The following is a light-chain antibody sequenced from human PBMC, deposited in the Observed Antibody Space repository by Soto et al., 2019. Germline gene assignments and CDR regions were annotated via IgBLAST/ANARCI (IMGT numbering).Light chain of an antibody. J-gene: IGKJ1*01. CDR3: QKYNTAPLT. CDR1: QGIDNY. Sequence: IQMTQSPSSLSASVGDRVTITCRASQGIDNYLVWYQQKPGKVPKLLISAASTLQSGVPSRFRGSGSGTDFTLTISSLQPEDVATYYCQKYNTAPLTFGAGTKVEIK. CDR2: AAS. V-gene: IGKV1-27*01.